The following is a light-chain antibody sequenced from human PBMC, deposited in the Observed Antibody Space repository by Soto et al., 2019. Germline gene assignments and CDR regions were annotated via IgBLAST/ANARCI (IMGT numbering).Light chain of an antibody. V-gene: IGKV1-5*01. CDR2: DAS. CDR1: QSIRSR. J-gene: IGKJ2*01. Sequence: DIQMTQSPSTLSASVGDRVTITCRASQSIRSRLAWYQQQPGKAPKLLIYDASSLESGVPSRFSGSGSGTEFTLTISSLQPDDFATYYCQQYNSYPYTFGQGTKLEIK. CDR3: QQYNSYPYT.